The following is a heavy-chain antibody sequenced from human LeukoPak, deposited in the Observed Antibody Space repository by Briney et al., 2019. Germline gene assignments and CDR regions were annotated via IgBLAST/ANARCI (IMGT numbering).Heavy chain of an antibody. J-gene: IGHJ4*02. CDR3: ARRRITMVRGHNPSKYYLDY. CDR1: GGSFSGYY. Sequence: SETLSLTCAVYGGSFSGYYWSWIRQPPGKGLEWIGEINHSGGTNYNPSLKSRVTISVDTSKNQFSLKLSSVTAADTAVYYCARRRITMVRGHNPSKYYLDYWGQGTLVTVSS. CDR2: INHSGGT. D-gene: IGHD3-10*01. V-gene: IGHV4-34*01.